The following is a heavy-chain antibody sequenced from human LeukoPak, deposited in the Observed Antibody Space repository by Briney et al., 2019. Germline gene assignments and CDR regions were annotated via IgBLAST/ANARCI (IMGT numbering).Heavy chain of an antibody. D-gene: IGHD3-22*01. CDR3: ARGRYYYDSSGYLVLNY. CDR2: ISYDGSNK. CDR1: GFTFSSYG. J-gene: IGHJ4*02. Sequence: GRSLRLSCAASGFTFSSYGMHWVRQAPGKGLEWVAVISYDGSNKYYADSVKGRFTISRDNSKNTLYLQMNSLRAEDTAVYYCARGRYYYDSSGYLVLNYWGQGTLVTVSS. V-gene: IGHV3-30*03.